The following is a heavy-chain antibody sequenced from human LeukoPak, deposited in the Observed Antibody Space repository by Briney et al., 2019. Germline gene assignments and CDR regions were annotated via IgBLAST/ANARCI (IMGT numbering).Heavy chain of an antibody. CDR2: IRYDGSNK. V-gene: IGHV3-30*02. J-gene: IGHJ3*02. D-gene: IGHD1-26*01. CDR1: GFTFSSYG. Sequence: GGSLRLSCAASGFTFSSYGMHWVRQAPGKGLEWVAFIRYDGSNKYYADSVKGRFTISRDNSKNTLYLQMNSLRAEDTAVYYCAKTLRELSGGAFDIWGQGAMVTVSS. CDR3: AKTLRELSGGAFDI.